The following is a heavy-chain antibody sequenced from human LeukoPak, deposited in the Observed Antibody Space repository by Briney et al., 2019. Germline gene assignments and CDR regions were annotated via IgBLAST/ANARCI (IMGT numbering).Heavy chain of an antibody. CDR3: AKEEGTGTRFDY. V-gene: IGHV3-23*01. J-gene: IGHJ4*02. D-gene: IGHD1-7*01. Sequence: PGGSLRLSCAASGFTFSSSAMSWVRQAPGKGLYWVSDISGSGTGTYYADSVKGRFTISRDNSKNTLYLQMNSLRAEDTAVYYCAKEEGTGTRFDYWGQGTLVTVSS. CDR2: ISGSGTGT. CDR1: GFTFSSSA.